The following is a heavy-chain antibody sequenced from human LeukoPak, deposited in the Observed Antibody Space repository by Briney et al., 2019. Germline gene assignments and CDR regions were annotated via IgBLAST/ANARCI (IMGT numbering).Heavy chain of an antibody. CDR1: GFTFNSYW. CDR2: IKQDGSEK. J-gene: IGHJ4*02. Sequence: GGSLRLSCAASGFTFNSYWMTWVRQAPGKGLEWVATIKQDGSEKYYVDSVKGRFTISRDNAKNSLYLQMNSLRAEDTAVYYCARGTQDYYDSSGIDYWGQGTLVTVSS. D-gene: IGHD3-22*01. V-gene: IGHV3-7*01. CDR3: ARGTQDYYDSSGIDY.